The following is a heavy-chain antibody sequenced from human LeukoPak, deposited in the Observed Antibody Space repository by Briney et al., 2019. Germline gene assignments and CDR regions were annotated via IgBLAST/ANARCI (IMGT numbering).Heavy chain of an antibody. Sequence: PGGSLGLPRAASGFIFSSYWMSWVRQAPGKGLEWVASIKQDGSEKYYVDSVKGRFTISRDNAKNSLYLQMNSLRAEDTAVYYCARTGLDIVMMVAVDFDYWGQGTLVTVSS. J-gene: IGHJ4*02. V-gene: IGHV3-7*05. CDR2: IKQDGSEK. CDR3: ARTGLDIVMMVAVDFDY. D-gene: IGHD2-15*01. CDR1: GFIFSSYW.